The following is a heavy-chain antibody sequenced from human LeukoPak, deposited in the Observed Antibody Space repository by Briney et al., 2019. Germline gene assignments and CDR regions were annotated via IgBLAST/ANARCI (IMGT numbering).Heavy chain of an antibody. CDR3: ASGIAVAGTQRYFDY. CDR1: GGTFSSYA. Sequence: GASVKVSCKASGGTFSSYAISWVRQAPGQGLEWMGRIIPILGIANYAQKFQGRATITADKSTSTAYMELSSLRSEDTAVYYCASGIAVAGTQRYFDYWGQGTLVTVSS. CDR2: IIPILGIA. D-gene: IGHD6-19*01. J-gene: IGHJ4*02. V-gene: IGHV1-69*04.